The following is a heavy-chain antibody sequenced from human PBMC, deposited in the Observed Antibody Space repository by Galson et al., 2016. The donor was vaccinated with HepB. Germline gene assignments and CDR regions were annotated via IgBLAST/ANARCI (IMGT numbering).Heavy chain of an antibody. CDR1: GFIFSDYS. J-gene: IGHJ4*02. CDR3: ARDKRGFDY. Sequence: SLRLSCAASGFIFSDYSMTWIRQAPGEGLEWISHITPSSSYTNYADSLKGRFTISRDNAKNSLYLQMNSLRAEDTAVYYCARDKRGFDYWGQGTLVTVSS. V-gene: IGHV3-11*06. D-gene: IGHD3-16*01. CDR2: ITPSSSYT.